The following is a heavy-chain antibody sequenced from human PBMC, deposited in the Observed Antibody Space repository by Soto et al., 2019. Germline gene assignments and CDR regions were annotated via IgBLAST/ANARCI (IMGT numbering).Heavy chain of an antibody. V-gene: IGHV6-1*01. CDR1: GDSVSSNSVA. CDR3: ARDGSGFHWYSDL. J-gene: IGHJ2*01. CDR2: TYYRSKWYN. Sequence: SQTLSLTCAISGDSVSSNSVAWNWIRQSPSRGLEWLGRTYYRSKWYNDYAVSVKGRIVINSDTSKNQFSLQLNSVTPQDTAVYYSARDGSGFHWYSDLWGRGTPVNVSS. D-gene: IGHD5-12*01.